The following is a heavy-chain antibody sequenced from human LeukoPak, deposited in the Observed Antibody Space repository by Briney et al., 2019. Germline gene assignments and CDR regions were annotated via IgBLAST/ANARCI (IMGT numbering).Heavy chain of an antibody. V-gene: IGHV4-34*01. Sequence: PSETLSLTCALYGGSFNGQYRSWIRQSPGMGLEWIGEISPGGSTIYNPSVKGRVSITLDTSRSQYSLRLTSVTAADTAVYYCARNASVVPPVMPEGLYFFDYWGQGTLVTVSS. CDR2: ISPGGST. CDR3: ARNASVVPPVMPEGLYFFDY. D-gene: IGHD2-2*01. J-gene: IGHJ4*02. CDR1: GGSFNGQY.